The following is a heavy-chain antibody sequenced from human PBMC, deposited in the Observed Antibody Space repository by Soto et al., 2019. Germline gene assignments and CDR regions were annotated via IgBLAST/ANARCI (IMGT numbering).Heavy chain of an antibody. J-gene: IGHJ4*02. CDR1: GCSISSDGYY. CDR3: VRQMGTIRESLAY. V-gene: IGHV4-31*01. D-gene: IGHD1-1*01. CDR2: IYYSGST. Sequence: PSETLSLTCTVSGCSISSDGYYWSWIRQHPGKGLEWIGYIYYSGSTYYNPSLKSLVTISVDTSKNQFSLKLSSVTAADTAVYYCVRQMGTIRESLAYWGQGTLVTVSS.